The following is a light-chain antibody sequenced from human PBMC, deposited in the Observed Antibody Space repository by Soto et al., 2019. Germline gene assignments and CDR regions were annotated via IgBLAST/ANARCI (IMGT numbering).Light chain of an antibody. CDR1: QSVSSN. CDR2: ATS. Sequence: EIVITQSPATLSVSPGERPSLASSASQSVSSNLAWYQQKPGQTPRLLIYATSTRATGIPARFSGSGSGTDFTLTISSLEPEDFAVYYCQQRSNWPPITFGQGTRLEIK. V-gene: IGKV3-11*01. J-gene: IGKJ5*01. CDR3: QQRSNWPPIT.